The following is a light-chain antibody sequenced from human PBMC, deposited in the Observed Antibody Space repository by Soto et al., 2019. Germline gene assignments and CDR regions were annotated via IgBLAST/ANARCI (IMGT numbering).Light chain of an antibody. Sequence: QSVLTQPPSASGSPGQSITISCTGTSSDVGGYNFVSWYQQHPGKAPKLMIYGVSNRPSGVSSRFSASKSGNTASLTISGLQAEDEANYYCSSYTSSSTLVFGGGTKVTVL. J-gene: IGLJ3*02. CDR2: GVS. CDR1: SSDVGGYNF. V-gene: IGLV2-14*01. CDR3: SSYTSSSTLV.